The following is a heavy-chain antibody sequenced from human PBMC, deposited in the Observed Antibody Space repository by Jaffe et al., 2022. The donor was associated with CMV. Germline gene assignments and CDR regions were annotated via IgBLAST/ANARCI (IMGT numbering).Heavy chain of an antibody. D-gene: IGHD2-15*01. Sequence: QVQLVQSGAEVKKPGSSVKVSCKASGGTFSSYAISWVRQAPGQGLEWMGRIIPILGIANYAQKFQGRVTITADKSTSTAYMELSSLRSEDTAVYYCARGVGTRNHNYYYYYYMDVWGKGTTVTVSS. V-gene: IGHV1-69*09. CDR1: GGTFSSYA. J-gene: IGHJ6*03. CDR2: IIPILGIA. CDR3: ARGVGTRNHNYYYYYYMDV.